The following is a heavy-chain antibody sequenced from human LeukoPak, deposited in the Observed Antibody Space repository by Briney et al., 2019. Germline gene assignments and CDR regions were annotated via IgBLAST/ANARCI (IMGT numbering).Heavy chain of an antibody. D-gene: IGHD2-8*01. Sequence: GGSLRLSCVASGFTFSSYAVTWVRQAPGKGLEWVSSISGSGGRTDYADSEKGRFTISRDNSKNTLSLQMNSLGADDTAVYYCAKGRCHCIDGVCHNYYYMDVWGKGTTVTVS. CDR1: GFTFSSYA. CDR3: AKGRCHCIDGVCHNYYYMDV. J-gene: IGHJ6*03. V-gene: IGHV3-23*01. CDR2: ISGSGGRT.